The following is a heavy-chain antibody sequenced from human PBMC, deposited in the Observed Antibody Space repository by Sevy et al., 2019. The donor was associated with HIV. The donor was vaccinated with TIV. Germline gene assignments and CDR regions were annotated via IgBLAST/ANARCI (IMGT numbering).Heavy chain of an antibody. CDR3: AKGSKATGSAFDI. CDR1: GFIFSNYG. D-gene: IGHD1-1*01. Sequence: GGSLRLSCAASGFIFSNYGMHWVRQAPGKGLEWVAVVPYDGSTKYYTGSVRGRFSISRDNSKNTVYLQMNSLRVEDTAVYYCAKGSKATGSAFDIWGQGTMVTVSS. CDR2: VPYDGSTK. V-gene: IGHV3-30*18. J-gene: IGHJ3*02.